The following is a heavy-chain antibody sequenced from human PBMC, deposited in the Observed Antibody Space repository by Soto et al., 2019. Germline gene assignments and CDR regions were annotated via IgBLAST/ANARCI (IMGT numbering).Heavy chain of an antibody. D-gene: IGHD6-13*01. V-gene: IGHV4-34*01. CDR2: INHSGST. J-gene: IGHJ6*02. Sequence: SETLSLTCAFYVGSFIGYYWSWIRQPPGKGLEWIGEINHSGSTNYNPSLKSRVTISVDTSKNQFSLKLGSVTAVDTAVYYCASPSGYSSSWYDCYYGMDVWGHGNTVTV. CDR1: VGSFIGYY. CDR3: ASPSGYSSSWYDCYYGMDV.